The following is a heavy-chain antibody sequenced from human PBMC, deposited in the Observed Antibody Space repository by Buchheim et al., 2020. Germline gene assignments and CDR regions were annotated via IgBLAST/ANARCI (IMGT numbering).Heavy chain of an antibody. J-gene: IGHJ6*02. D-gene: IGHD3-22*01. CDR1: GFTFSSYG. V-gene: IGHV3-30*18. CDR3: AKDRGYRTNSNYYYYGMDV. CDR2: ISYDGSNK. Sequence: QVQLVESGGGVVQPWTSLRLSCVASGFTFSSYGMHWVRQAPGKGLEWVAVISYDGSNKYYADSVKGRFTISRDNSKNTLYLQMNSLRAEDTAVYYCAKDRGYRTNSNYYYYGMDVWGQGTT.